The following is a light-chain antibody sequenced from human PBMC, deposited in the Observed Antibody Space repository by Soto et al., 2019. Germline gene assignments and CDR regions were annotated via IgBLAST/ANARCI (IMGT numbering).Light chain of an antibody. CDR3: QEYNSWQSIT. J-gene: IGKJ4*01. V-gene: IGKV1-39*02. CDR2: AAS. Sequence: DIQMTQSPSSLSASVGDRVTITCRASQSISSYLNWYQQKPGKAPKLLIYAASSLQSGVPSRFSGSGSGTDFTLTISSLQPEDFAVYYCQEYNSWQSITFGGGTKVEIK. CDR1: QSISSY.